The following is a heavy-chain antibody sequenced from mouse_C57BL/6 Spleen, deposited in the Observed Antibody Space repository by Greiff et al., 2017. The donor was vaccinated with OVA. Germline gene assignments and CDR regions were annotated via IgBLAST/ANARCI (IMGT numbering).Heavy chain of an antibody. Sequence: QVHVKQPGAELVKPGASVKLSCTASGYTFTSYWMHWVKQRPGQGLEWIGMIHPNSGSTNYNEKFKSKATLTVDKSSSTAYMQLSSLASEDSAVYYCARGGGYDYAEGYYSMDYWGQGTSVTVSS. D-gene: IGHD2-4*01. CDR1: GYTFTSYW. J-gene: IGHJ4*01. CDR2: IHPNSGST. V-gene: IGHV1-64*01. CDR3: ARGGGYDYAEGYYSMDY.